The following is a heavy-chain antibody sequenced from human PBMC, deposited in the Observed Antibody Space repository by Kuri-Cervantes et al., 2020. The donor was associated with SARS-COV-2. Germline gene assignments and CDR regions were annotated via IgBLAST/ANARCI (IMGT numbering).Heavy chain of an antibody. CDR3: ATGVKIYYVSSEPDY. D-gene: IGHD3-22*01. J-gene: IGHJ4*02. Sequence: GESLKISCAVSGFPFSTYAINWVRQAPGKGLEWVSYISSSSSTIYYADSVKGRFTISRDNAKNSLYLQMNSLRAEDTAVYYCATGVKIYYVSSEPDYWGQGTLVTVSS. CDR2: ISSSSSTI. V-gene: IGHV3-48*01. CDR1: GFPFSTYA.